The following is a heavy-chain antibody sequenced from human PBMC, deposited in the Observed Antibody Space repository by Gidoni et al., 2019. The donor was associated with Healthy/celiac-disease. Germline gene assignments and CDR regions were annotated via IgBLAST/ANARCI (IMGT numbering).Heavy chain of an antibody. D-gene: IGHD2-15*01. J-gene: IGHJ4*02. CDR1: GFTFSSYS. V-gene: IGHV3-21*01. Sequence: EVQLVESGGGLVKPGGSLRLSCAASGFTFSSYSMNWVRQAPGKGLEWVSSISSSSSYIYYADSVKGRFTISRDNAKNSLYLQMNSLRAEDTAVYYWARVVCSGGSCYSDYWGQGTLVTVSS. CDR3: ARVVCSGGSCYSDY. CDR2: ISSSSSYI.